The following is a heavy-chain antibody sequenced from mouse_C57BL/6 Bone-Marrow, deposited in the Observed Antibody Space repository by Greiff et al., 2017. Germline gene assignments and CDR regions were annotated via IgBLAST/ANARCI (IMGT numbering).Heavy chain of an antibody. V-gene: IGHV5-15*01. CDR2: ISNLAYSI. CDR1: GFTFSDYG. D-gene: IGHD1-1*02. Sequence: EVQGVESGGGLVQPGGSLKLSCAASGFTFSDYGMAWVRQAPRKGPEWVAFISNLAYSIYYADTVTGRFTISRENAKNTLYLEMSSLRSEDTAMYYCARHGGSYAMDYWGQGTSVTVSS. J-gene: IGHJ4*01. CDR3: ARHGGSYAMDY.